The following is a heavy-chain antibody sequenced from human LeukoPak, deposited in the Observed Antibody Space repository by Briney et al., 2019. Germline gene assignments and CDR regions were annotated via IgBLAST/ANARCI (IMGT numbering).Heavy chain of an antibody. CDR1: GFTFSTYA. D-gene: IGHD5-18*01. CDR3: ANREGGYTYDPFDY. J-gene: IGHJ4*02. V-gene: IGHV3-23*01. CDR2: ISGSSDTT. Sequence: PGGSLGLSCAASGFTFSTYAMSWVRQAPGRGLEWVSAISGSSDTTYYADSVKGRFTISRDNSKNTLYLQMNSLRAEDTAVYYCANREGGYTYDPFDYWGQGTLVTVSS.